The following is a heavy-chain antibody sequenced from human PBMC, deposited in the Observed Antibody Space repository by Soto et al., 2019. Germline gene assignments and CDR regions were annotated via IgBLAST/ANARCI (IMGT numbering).Heavy chain of an antibody. D-gene: IGHD4-17*01. CDR3: ASSYGDYDYYYGMDV. V-gene: IGHV5-51*01. CDR1: GYSFTSYW. CDR2: IYPGDSDT. J-gene: IGHJ6*02. Sequence: PGESLKISCKGSGYSFTSYWIGWVRQMPGKGLEWMGIIYPGDSDTRYSPSFQGQVTISADKSISTAYLQWSSLKASDTAMYYCASSYGDYDYYYGMDVWGQGTTVTVSS.